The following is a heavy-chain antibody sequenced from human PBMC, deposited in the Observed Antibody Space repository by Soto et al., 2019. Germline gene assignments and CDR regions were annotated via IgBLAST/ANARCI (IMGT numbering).Heavy chain of an antibody. D-gene: IGHD3-3*01. CDR2: IVVGSGNT. J-gene: IGHJ4*02. CDR1: GFTFTSSA. Sequence: SVKVCCKASGFTFTSSAVQWVRQARGQRLEWIGWIVVGSGNTNYAQKFQERVTITRDMSTSTAYMELSSLRSEDTAVYYCAAERHDDFGSGYPYYFDYCGQGTLVIVSS. CDR3: AAERHDDFGSGYPYYFDY. V-gene: IGHV1-58*01.